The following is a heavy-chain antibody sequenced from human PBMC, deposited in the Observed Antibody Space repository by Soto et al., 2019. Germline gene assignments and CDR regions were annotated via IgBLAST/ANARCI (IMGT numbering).Heavy chain of an antibody. CDR3: AREAGRYFDWLPRPNYYYYYYMDV. CDR2: ICSSSSNI. D-gene: IGHD3-9*01. CDR1: GFSFSSHG. V-gene: IGHV3-21*01. Sequence: GGSLRLSCVAAGFSFSSHGMHWVRQAPGKGLEWVATICSSSSNIYYADSVKGRFTISRDNAKNSLYLQMNSLRAEDTAVYYCAREAGRYFDWLPRPNYYYYYYMDVWGKGTTVTVSS. J-gene: IGHJ6*03.